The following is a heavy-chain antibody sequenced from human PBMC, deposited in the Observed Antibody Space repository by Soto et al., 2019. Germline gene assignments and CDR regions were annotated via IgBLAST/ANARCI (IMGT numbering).Heavy chain of an antibody. V-gene: IGHV3-72*01. CDR2: SRNKVIGYTT. J-gene: IGHJ4*02. Sequence: EVQLVQSGGGLVQPGGSLRLSCAASGLTLRDHYMDWVRQTPGKGLEWIGRSRNKVIGYTTEYAASVKGRFTISRDDSTISLYMQMNSLRTDDTAVYYCARGAPPFDDWGQGTLVTVSS. CDR1: GLTLRDHY. CDR3: ARGAPPFDD.